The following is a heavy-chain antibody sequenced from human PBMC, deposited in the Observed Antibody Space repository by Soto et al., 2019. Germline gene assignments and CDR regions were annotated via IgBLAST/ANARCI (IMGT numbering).Heavy chain of an antibody. Sequence: SLRLSCAASGFTFDDYAMHWVRQAPGKGLEWVSGISWNSGSIGYADSVKGRFTISRDNAKNSLYLQMNILRAEDTALYYCAKGLRYYYFDYWGQGTLVTVSS. CDR3: AKGLRYYYFDY. CDR2: ISWNSGSI. CDR1: GFTFDDYA. V-gene: IGHV3-9*01. D-gene: IGHD1-20*01. J-gene: IGHJ4*02.